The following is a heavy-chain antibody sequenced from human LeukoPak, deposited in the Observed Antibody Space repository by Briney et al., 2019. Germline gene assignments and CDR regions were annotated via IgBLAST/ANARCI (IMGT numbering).Heavy chain of an antibody. J-gene: IGHJ4*02. CDR1: GFTFSSYS. Sequence: GGSLRLSSAASGFTFSSYSMNWVRQAPGKGLEWVSSISSSSSYIYYADSVKGRFTISRDNAKNSLYLQMNSLRAEDTAVYYCARVMRHIEDYWGQGTLVTVSS. D-gene: IGHD3-16*01. CDR2: ISSSSSYI. CDR3: ARVMRHIEDY. V-gene: IGHV3-21*01.